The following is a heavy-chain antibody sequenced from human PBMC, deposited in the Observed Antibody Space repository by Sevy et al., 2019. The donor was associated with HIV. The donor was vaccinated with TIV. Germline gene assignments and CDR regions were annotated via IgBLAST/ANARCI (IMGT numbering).Heavy chain of an antibody. Sequence: GGSLRLSCAASGFTFNNVWMSWVRQAPGKGLERVAHIKSKSDGGTTDYAAPVRGRFTISRDDSKNTLYLQMNSLKTEDTAVYYCTTGGSLFQHWGQGTLVTVSS. CDR2: IKSKSDGGTT. D-gene: IGHD3-16*01. V-gene: IGHV3-15*01. CDR1: GFTFNNVW. CDR3: TTGGSLFQH. J-gene: IGHJ1*01.